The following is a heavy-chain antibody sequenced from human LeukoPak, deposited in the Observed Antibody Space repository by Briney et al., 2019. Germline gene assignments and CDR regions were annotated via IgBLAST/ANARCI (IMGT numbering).Heavy chain of an antibody. CDR1: GFTFSSYG. J-gene: IGHJ4*02. V-gene: IGHV3-30*03. CDR3: ARTPSSSWRFDY. CDR2: ISYDGSNK. Sequence: GGSLRLSCAASGFTFSSYGMHWVRQAPGKGLEWVAVISYDGSNKYYADSVKGRFTISRDNSKNTLYLQMNSLRAEDTAVYYCARTPSSSWRFDYWGQGTLVTVSS. D-gene: IGHD6-13*01.